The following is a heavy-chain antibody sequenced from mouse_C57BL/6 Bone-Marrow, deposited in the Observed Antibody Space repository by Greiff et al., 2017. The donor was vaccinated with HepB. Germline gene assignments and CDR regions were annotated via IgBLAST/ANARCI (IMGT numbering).Heavy chain of an antibody. J-gene: IGHJ2*01. CDR1: GYTFTSYW. V-gene: IGHV1-50*01. D-gene: IGHD1-1*01. CDR3: AGVYYGSSSGYFDY. Sequence: QVQLQQPGAELAKPGASVKLSCKASGYTFTSYWMQWVKQRPGQGLEWIGEIDPSDSYTNYNQKFKGKATLTVDTSSSTAYMQLSSLTSEDSAVYYCAGVYYGSSSGYFDYWGQGTTLTVSS. CDR2: IDPSDSYT.